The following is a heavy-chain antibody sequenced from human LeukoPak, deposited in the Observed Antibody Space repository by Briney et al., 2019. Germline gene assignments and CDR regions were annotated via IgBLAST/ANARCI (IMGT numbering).Heavy chain of an antibody. J-gene: IGHJ4*02. D-gene: IGHD6-6*01. V-gene: IGHV4-34*01. CDR2: INHSGST. CDR3: ARGTFSSSSPYYFDY. CDR1: GGSFSGYY. Sequence: PSETLSLTCAVYGGSFSGYYWSWIRQPPGKGLEWIGGINHSGSTNYNPSLKSRVTISVDTSKNQFSLKLSSVTAADTAVYYCARGTFSSSSPYYFDYWGQGTLVTVSS.